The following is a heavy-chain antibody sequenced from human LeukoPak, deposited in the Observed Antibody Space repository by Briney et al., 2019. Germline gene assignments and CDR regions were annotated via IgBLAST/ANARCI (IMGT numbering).Heavy chain of an antibody. V-gene: IGHV4-59*01. CDR1: GGSISSYY. J-gene: IGHJ6*02. CDR3: VRISPYYGMDV. Sequence: KPSETLSLTCTVSGGSISSYYWSWIRQPPGKGLEWIGYIYYSGSTNYNPSLKSRVTISVDTSKNQFSLKLSSVTAADTAVYYCVRISPYYGMDVWGQGTTVTVSS. CDR2: IYYSGST.